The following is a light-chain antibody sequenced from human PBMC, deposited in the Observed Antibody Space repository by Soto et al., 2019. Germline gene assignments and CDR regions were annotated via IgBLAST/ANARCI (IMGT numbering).Light chain of an antibody. J-gene: IGLJ1*01. Sequence: QSVLTQPPSASGTPGQRVTISCSGRSSNIGGNSVSWYQQLPGTAPKLLIYDDDKRPSGIPDRFSGSKSGTSATLGITGFQTGDEADYYCGSWDSSLSAYVFGTGTKLTVL. CDR2: DDD. V-gene: IGLV1-51*01. CDR1: SSNIGGNS. CDR3: GSWDSSLSAYV.